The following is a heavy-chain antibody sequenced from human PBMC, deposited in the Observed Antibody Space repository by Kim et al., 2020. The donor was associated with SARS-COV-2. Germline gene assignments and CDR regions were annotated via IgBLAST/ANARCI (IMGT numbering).Heavy chain of an antibody. J-gene: IGHJ4*02. D-gene: IGHD3-10*01. Sequence: YSPSFRGQVTISADKSISTAYLQWSSLKASDTAMYYCASGGFGELFPFDYWGQGTLVTVSS. CDR3: ASGGFGELFPFDY. V-gene: IGHV5-51*01.